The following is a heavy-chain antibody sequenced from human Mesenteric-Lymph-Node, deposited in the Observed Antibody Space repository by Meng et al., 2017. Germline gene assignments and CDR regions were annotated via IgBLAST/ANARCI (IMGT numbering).Heavy chain of an antibody. CDR3: ARTYYDSGGYYYNWFDP. CDR2: MNPNSGNT. Sequence: ASVKVSCKASGYTFTSHDINWVRQATGQGLEWMGWMNPNSGNTDYAQKFQGRVTITRNTSISTAYMELSSLRTEGTAVYYRARTYYDSGGYYYNWFDPWGQGTLVTVSS. CDR1: GYTFTSHD. J-gene: IGHJ5*02. V-gene: IGHV1-8*03. D-gene: IGHD3-22*01.